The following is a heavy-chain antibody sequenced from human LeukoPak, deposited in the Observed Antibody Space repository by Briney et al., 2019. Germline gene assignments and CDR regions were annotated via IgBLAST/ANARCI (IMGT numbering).Heavy chain of an antibody. CDR1: GGTFSSYA. J-gene: IGHJ4*02. CDR2: IIPLFGTA. D-gene: IGHD3-3*01. Sequence: SVKVSFKASGGTFSSYALSWVRPAPGQGLDWMGRIIPLFGTANYAQKFQGRVTITTDESTSTAYMELSSLRSEDTAVYYCARDAAADFWTAVYYFDYWGKGTLVTVSS. V-gene: IGHV1-69*05. CDR3: ARDAAADFWTAVYYFDY.